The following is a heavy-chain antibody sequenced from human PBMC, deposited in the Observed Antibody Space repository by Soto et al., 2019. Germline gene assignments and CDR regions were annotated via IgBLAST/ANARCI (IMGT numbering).Heavy chain of an antibody. CDR1: GLPFSSYW. CDR3: VRAVAAAGSF. J-gene: IGHJ4*02. Sequence: GGSLRLSCSASGLPFSSYWMNWVRQAPGKGLEWVANINQDGSEIYYVDSVKGRFTISRDNAKNSVYLQMNSLRVEDTAVYYCVRAVAAAGSFWGQGILVTVSS. V-gene: IGHV3-7*01. CDR2: INQDGSEI. D-gene: IGHD6-13*01.